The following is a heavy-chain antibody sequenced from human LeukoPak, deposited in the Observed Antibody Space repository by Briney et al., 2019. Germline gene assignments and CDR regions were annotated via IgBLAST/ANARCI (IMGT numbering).Heavy chain of an antibody. CDR2: ISGSGGST. V-gene: IGHV3-23*01. CDR1: GFTFSSYA. CDR3: AKDLAVVPAAMFGY. D-gene: IGHD2-2*01. J-gene: IGHJ4*02. Sequence: GGSLRLSCAASGFTFSSYAMSWVRQAPGKGLXXXXAISGSGGSTYYADSVKGRFTISRDNSKNTLYLQMNSLRAEDTAVYYCAKDLAVVPAAMFGYWGQGTLVTVSS.